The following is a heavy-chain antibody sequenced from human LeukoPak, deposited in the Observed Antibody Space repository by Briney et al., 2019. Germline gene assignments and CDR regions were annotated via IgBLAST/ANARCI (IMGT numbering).Heavy chain of an antibody. CDR1: GFTFSSYS. D-gene: IGHD2-2*01. J-gene: IGHJ4*02. Sequence: GGSLRLSCAASGFTFSSYSMNWVRQAPGKGLEWVSSISSSSSYIYYADSVKGRFTISRDNAKNSLYLQMNSLRAEDTAVYYCARDLLTSEVEYQLLFGFDYWGQGTLVTVSS. CDR3: ARDLLTSEVEYQLLFGFDY. CDR2: ISSSSSYI. V-gene: IGHV3-21*01.